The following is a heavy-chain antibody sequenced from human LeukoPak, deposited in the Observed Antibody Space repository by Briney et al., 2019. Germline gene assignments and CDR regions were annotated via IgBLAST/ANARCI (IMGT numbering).Heavy chain of an antibody. D-gene: IGHD6-13*01. V-gene: IGHV3-15*05. J-gene: IGHJ4*02. CDR1: GFTFSNAW. CDR3: ARLAAAGHSDY. CDR2: IKTKTDGGTT. Sequence: GGSLRLSCAASGFTFSNAWMSWVRQAPGKGLEWVGRIKTKTDGGTTDYAAPVKGRFSISRVNSNNTLYLQMSSLRVEDTAMYYCARLAAAGHSDYWGQGPLVAVSS.